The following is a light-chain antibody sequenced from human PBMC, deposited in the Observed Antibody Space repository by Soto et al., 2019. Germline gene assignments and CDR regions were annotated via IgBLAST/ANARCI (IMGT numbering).Light chain of an antibody. CDR2: DAS. Sequence: DIQMTHSPSTLSASVGDRVTITCRASHSISRWLAWYQQKPGKAPKLLIYDASSLESGVPSRFSGSGSGTEFTLTISSLQPDDLATYYCQQYDSLGTFCQGTKVEIK. J-gene: IGKJ1*01. CDR1: HSISRW. CDR3: QQYDSLGT. V-gene: IGKV1-5*01.